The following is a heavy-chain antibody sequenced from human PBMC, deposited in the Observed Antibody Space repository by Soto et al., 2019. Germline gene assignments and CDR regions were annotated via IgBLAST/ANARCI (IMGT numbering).Heavy chain of an antibody. CDR3: AREGNTGYYYFDY. D-gene: IGHD3-9*01. CDR1: GFTFSGYG. J-gene: IGHJ4*02. Sequence: GGSLRLSCAASGFTFSGYGMHWVRQAPGKGLEWVTGIWFDGSNKYYADSVRGRFTISRDNSKNTLYLQMNSLRAKDTALYYCAREGNTGYYYFDYWGQGALVTVSS. CDR2: IWFDGSNK. V-gene: IGHV3-33*01.